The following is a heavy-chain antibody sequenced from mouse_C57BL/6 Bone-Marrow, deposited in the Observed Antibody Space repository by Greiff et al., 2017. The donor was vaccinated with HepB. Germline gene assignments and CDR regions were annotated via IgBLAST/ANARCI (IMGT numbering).Heavy chain of an antibody. CDR1: GYSITSDY. Sequence: EVKLVESGPGLAKPSQTLSLTCSVTGYSITSDYWNWIRKFPGNKLEYMGYISYSGSTYYNPSLKSRISITRDTSKNQYYLQLNSVTTEDTATYYCARKIEYYGSSYPWYFDVWGTGTTVTVSS. V-gene: IGHV3-8*01. D-gene: IGHD1-1*01. CDR2: ISYSGST. J-gene: IGHJ1*03. CDR3: ARKIEYYGSSYPWYFDV.